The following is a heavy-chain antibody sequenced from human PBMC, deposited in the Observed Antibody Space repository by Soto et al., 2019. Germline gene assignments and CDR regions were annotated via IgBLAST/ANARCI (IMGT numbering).Heavy chain of an antibody. CDR2: IDPSDSQT. V-gene: IGHV5-10-1*01. CDR1: GYSFASYW. Sequence: GESLKISCKGSGYSFASYWITWGRQKPGKGLEWMGRIDPSDSQTYYSPSFRGHVTISVTKSITTVFLQWSSLRASDTTMYYCARQIYDSDTGPNFQYYFDSWGQGTPVTVSS. CDR3: ARQIYDSDTGPNFQYYFDS. D-gene: IGHD3-22*01. J-gene: IGHJ4*02.